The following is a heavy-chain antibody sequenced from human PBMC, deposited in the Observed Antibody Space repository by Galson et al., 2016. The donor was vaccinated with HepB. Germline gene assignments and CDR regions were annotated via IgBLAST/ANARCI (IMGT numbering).Heavy chain of an antibody. CDR1: GFTFSDFA. V-gene: IGHV3-23*01. CDR3: SVGGGAPKSDFLWGFDY. Sequence: SLRLSCAASGFTFSDFAVTWVRQAPGKGLEWVSGISCSGAATFYADSVKGRFTVSRDNSNNMLYLQMNSLRAEDTAMYYCSVGGGAPKSDFLWGFDYWGQGTLVTVSS. J-gene: IGHJ4*02. D-gene: IGHD3/OR15-3a*01. CDR2: ISCSGAAT.